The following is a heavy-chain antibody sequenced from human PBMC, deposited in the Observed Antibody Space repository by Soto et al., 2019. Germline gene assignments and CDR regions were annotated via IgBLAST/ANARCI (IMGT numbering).Heavy chain of an antibody. J-gene: IGHJ3*02. CDR2: ISTDGTEK. V-gene: IGHV3-30-3*02. CDR1: GFTFSSYV. D-gene: IGHD3-16*01. CDR3: VKXGGTXXXXXXYPFDI. Sequence: VQLVESGGGVAQPGESLRPSCVASGFTFSSYVIHWVRQAPGKGLEWVALISTDGTEKHYPGSVRGRFTISRDNSKNTLYLQMNSLRTEDTAVYYCVKXGGTXXXXXXYPFDIWGQGTKVTVSS.